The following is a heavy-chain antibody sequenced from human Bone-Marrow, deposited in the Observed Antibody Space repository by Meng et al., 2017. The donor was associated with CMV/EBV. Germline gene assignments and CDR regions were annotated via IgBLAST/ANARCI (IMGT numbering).Heavy chain of an antibody. CDR3: ARGVPSRPIDS. J-gene: IGHJ4*02. V-gene: IGHV4-39*07. Sequence: SETLSLTCTVSGDSINTNTFYWGWIRQPPGKGLEWIGSIYHHGNTYYMPSLKSRVTISVDTSKKQFSLRVSSVTAADTAVYFCARGVPSRPIDSCGQGTLVTVSS. CDR2: IYHHGNT. D-gene: IGHD2-2*01. CDR1: GDSINTNTFY.